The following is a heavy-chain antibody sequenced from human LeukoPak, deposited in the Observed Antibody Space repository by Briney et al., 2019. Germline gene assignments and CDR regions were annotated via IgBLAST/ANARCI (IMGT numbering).Heavy chain of an antibody. CDR3: ASYYYGSGSSHLVFDY. CDR2: IYYSGST. CDR1: GGSISSSSYF. Sequence: SETLSLTCTVSGGSISSSSYFWGWIRQPPGKGREWIGSIYYSGSTYYNPSLKSRVPISVDTSKNQFSLKLSSVTAADTAVYYCASYYYGSGSSHLVFDYWGQGTLVTVSS. J-gene: IGHJ4*02. V-gene: IGHV4-39*07. D-gene: IGHD3-10*01.